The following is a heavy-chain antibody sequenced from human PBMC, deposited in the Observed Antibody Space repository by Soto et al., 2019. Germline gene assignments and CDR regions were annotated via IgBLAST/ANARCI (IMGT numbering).Heavy chain of an antibody. J-gene: IGHJ3*02. CDR3: ARDSSGYYEDAFDI. CDR2: ISAYNGNT. V-gene: IGHV1-18*01. Sequence: ASVTVSCKASGYTFTSYGISWVRQAPGQGLEWMGWISAYNGNTNYAQKLQGRVTMTTDTSTSTAYMELRSLRSDDTAVYYCARDSSGYYEDAFDIWGQGTMVTVSS. D-gene: IGHD3-22*01. CDR1: GYTFTSYG.